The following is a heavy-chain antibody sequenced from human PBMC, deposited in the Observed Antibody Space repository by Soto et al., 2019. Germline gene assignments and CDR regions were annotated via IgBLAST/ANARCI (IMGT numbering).Heavy chain of an antibody. CDR3: ARDSSNYYGMDV. D-gene: IGHD6-13*01. J-gene: IGHJ6*02. CDR1: GGSISSYY. CDR2: INYSGST. Sequence: PSETLSLTCTVSGGSISSYYWSWIRQPPGKGLEWIGEINYSGSTNYNPSLKSRVTISVDTSKNQFSLKLSSVTAADTAVYYCARDSSNYYGMDVWGQGTTVTV. V-gene: IGHV4-34*01.